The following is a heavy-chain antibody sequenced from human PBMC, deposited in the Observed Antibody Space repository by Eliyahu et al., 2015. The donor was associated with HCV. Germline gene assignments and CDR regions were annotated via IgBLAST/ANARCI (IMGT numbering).Heavy chain of an antibody. CDR2: IWYDGSNK. CDR1: GFTFSSYG. Sequence: QVQLVESGGGVVQPGRSLRXSCAASGFTFSSYGMHWVRQAPGKGLEWVAVIWYDGSNKYYADSVKGRFTISRDNSKNTLYLQMNSLRAEDTAVYYCARDFGAAAGISYYFDYWGQGTLVTVSS. D-gene: IGHD6-13*01. J-gene: IGHJ4*02. V-gene: IGHV3-33*01. CDR3: ARDFGAAAGISYYFDY.